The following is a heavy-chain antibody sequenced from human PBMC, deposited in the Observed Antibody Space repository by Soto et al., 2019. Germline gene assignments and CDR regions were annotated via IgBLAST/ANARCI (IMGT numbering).Heavy chain of an antibody. CDR3: AWSSSAEY. CDR2: ISAYNGDT. D-gene: IGHD6-6*01. V-gene: IGHV1-18*01. J-gene: IGHJ4*02. Sequence: QVPLVQSGAEVKKPGASVKVSCKASGYTSTAYSISWVRQPPGQGLEWVGWISAYNGDTNYAQKFQGRVTMTTDTSTTTAYMELRSLRSHDTAVYYCAWSSSAEYWGQGTLVTVSS. CDR1: GYTSTAYS.